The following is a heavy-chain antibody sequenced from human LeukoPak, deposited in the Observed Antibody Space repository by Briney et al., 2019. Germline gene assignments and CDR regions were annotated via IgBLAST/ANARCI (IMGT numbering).Heavy chain of an antibody. CDR1: GFTFSNYG. CDR3: AGGSGISDF. J-gene: IGHJ4*02. Sequence: SLRLSCTASGFTFSNYGMHWVRQAPGKGLEWVALIWHDGSNKYYADSVKGRFTISRDNSKNTLYLQMNSLRAEDTAVYYCAGGSGISDFWGQGTLVTVSS. V-gene: IGHV3-33*01. CDR2: IWHDGSNK. D-gene: IGHD1-26*01.